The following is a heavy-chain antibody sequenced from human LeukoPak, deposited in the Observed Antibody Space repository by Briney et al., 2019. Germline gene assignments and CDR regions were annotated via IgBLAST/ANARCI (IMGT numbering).Heavy chain of an antibody. CDR1: GGSISSSNYY. J-gene: IGHJ4*02. CDR2: IYTSEST. V-gene: IGHV4-61*02. D-gene: IGHD3-10*01. Sequence: SQTLSLTCSVSGGSISSSNYYWSWIRQPAGKGLEWIGRIYTSESTNYNPSLKSRVTISVDTSRNQFSLKLSSVTAADTAVYYCARGLWFGDENPPYFDYWGQGTLVTVSS. CDR3: ARGLWFGDENPPYFDY.